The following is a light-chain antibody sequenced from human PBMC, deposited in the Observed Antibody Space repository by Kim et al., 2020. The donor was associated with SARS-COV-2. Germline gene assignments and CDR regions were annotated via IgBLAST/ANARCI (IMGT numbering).Light chain of an antibody. Sequence: ATINCKSSQSVLYSVNNTNYLAWFQQKPGQPPKLLIYWASTRESGVPGRFSGSGSGTDFTLTISSLQAEDMAVYYCQQYHSGPRTFGQGTKVEIK. CDR1: QSVLYSVNNTNY. CDR2: WAS. J-gene: IGKJ1*01. CDR3: QQYHSGPRT. V-gene: IGKV4-1*01.